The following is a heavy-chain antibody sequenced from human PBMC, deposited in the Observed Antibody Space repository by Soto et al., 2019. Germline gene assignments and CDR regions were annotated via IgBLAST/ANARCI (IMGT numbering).Heavy chain of an antibody. D-gene: IGHD6-19*01. CDR3: ARGTEYSSGWFVDY. CDR1: GGTFSSYT. Sequence: ASVKVSCKASGGTFSSYTISWVRQAPGQGLEWMGGIIPIFATANYAQKFQGRVTITADESTSTAYMELSSLRSEDTAVYYCARGTEYSSGWFVDYWGQGTLVTVSS. CDR2: IIPIFATA. J-gene: IGHJ4*02. V-gene: IGHV1-69*13.